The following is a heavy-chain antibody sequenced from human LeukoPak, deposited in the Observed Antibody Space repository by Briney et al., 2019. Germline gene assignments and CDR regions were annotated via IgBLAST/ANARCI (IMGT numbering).Heavy chain of an antibody. J-gene: IGHJ4*02. D-gene: IGHD3-10*01. CDR3: AKGSGNGYGSGPFDY. Sequence: GGSLRLSCAAAGFTFSNSGMSWVRQAPGKGLEWVSAISTTSTETHYADSVKGRFTISRDNSKNTLSLQMSSLRAEDTALYYCAKGSGNGYGSGPFDYWGQGTLVTVSS. CDR1: GFTFSNSG. V-gene: IGHV3-23*01. CDR2: ISTTSTET.